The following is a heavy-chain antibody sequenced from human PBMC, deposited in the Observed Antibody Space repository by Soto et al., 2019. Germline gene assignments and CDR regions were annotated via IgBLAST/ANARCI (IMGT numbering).Heavy chain of an antibody. V-gene: IGHV1-3*01. Sequence: ASVKVSCKASGYTFTSYAMHWVRQAPGQRLEWMGWINAGNGNTKYSQKFQGRVTITRDTSASTAYMELSSLRSEDTAVYYCAVGYCSSTSCLGYWFDPWGQGTLVTVSS. CDR2: INAGNGNT. CDR3: AVGYCSSTSCLGYWFDP. D-gene: IGHD2-2*01. CDR1: GYTFTSYA. J-gene: IGHJ5*02.